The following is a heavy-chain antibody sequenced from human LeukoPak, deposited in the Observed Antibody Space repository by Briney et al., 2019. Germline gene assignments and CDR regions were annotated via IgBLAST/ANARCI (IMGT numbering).Heavy chain of an antibody. CDR3: TSHDGTYFPH. J-gene: IGHJ1*01. D-gene: IGHD4-23*01. CDR2: IKEDGREK. V-gene: IGHV3-7*01. CDR1: ALTLSVYW. Sequence: GGSLSHSCAASALTLSVYWMTWVRQAPGKGLESVANIKEDGREKYYVESVKGRFTISRDNANSSLDLQMNSLRGEDTAMYFCTSHDGTYFPHWGQGTLVTVSS.